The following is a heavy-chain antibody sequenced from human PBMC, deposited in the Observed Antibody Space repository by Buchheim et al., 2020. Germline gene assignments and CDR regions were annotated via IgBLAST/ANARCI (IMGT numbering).Heavy chain of an antibody. V-gene: IGHV3-15*01. CDR1: GFTFTPAW. J-gene: IGHJ4*02. CDR3: TADDAAAGSGEFDH. CDR2: IKSKTSGETT. Sequence: DVQLVESGGGLVNPGESLRLSCAASGFTFTPAWMTWFRQGPGKGLEWVALIKSKTSGETTHYAAPVKGRFTISRDDSKNMVSLQMINLRSEDTAVYYCTADDAAAGSGEFDHWGQGTL. D-gene: IGHD6-13*01.